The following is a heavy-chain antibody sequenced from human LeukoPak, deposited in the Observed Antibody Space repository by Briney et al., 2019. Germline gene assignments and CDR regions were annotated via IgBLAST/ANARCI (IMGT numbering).Heavy chain of an antibody. J-gene: IGHJ4*02. CDR1: GFTFSSYS. Sequence: TGGSLRLSCAASGFTFSSYSMNWVGQAPGKGVEWGSSISSSSSYIYYADSVKGRFTISRDNAKHSLYLQMNSLRAEDTAVYYCARDKTSDNSYGHDYWGQGTLVTVSS. D-gene: IGHD5-18*01. CDR3: ARDKTSDNSYGHDY. V-gene: IGHV3-21*01. CDR2: ISSSSSYI.